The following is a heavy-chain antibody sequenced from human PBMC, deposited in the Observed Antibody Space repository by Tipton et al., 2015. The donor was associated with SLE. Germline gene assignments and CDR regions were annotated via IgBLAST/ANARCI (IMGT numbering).Heavy chain of an antibody. D-gene: IGHD2-15*01. J-gene: IGHJ3*02. CDR3: ARGPHDSLRAFDI. Sequence: SLRLSCAASGFTFSSYAMSWVRQAPGKGLEWVSGISGSGGSTYYADSVKGRFTISRDNSKNTLYLQMNSLRAEDTAVYYCARGPHDSLRAFDIWGQGTMVTVSS. CDR2: ISGSGGST. CDR1: GFTFSSYA. V-gene: IGHV3-23*01.